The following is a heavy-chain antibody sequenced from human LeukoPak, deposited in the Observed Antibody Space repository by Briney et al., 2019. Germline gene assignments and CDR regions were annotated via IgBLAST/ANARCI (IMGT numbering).Heavy chain of an antibody. CDR2: ISAYNGNT. D-gene: IGHD4-17*01. J-gene: IGHJ4*02. Sequence: ASVKLSCTASGYTFTRYGISWVRQAPGQRLEWMGWISAYNGNTNYAQKLQGRVTMTTDTSTSTAYMELRSLRSDDTAVYYCARDETVTTGFADYWGQGTLVTVSS. V-gene: IGHV1-18*01. CDR3: ARDETVTTGFADY. CDR1: GYTFTRYG.